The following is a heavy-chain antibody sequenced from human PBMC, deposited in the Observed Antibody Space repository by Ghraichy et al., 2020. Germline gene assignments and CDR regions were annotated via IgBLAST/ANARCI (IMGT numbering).Heavy chain of an antibody. D-gene: IGHD2-15*01. CDR2: IGASGGPT. V-gene: IGHV3-23*01. CDR1: GFSFSSYV. J-gene: IGHJ5*02. CDR3: AKGWGYGSGGTCPSDNWFDP. Sequence: GGSLRLSCAASGFSFSSYVMSWVRQAPGKGLEWVSTIGASGGPTNYGDSVKGRFTISRDNTKSTLSLQMNSLRAEDTAVYYCAKGWGYGSGGTCPSDNWFDPWGQGTLVTVSS.